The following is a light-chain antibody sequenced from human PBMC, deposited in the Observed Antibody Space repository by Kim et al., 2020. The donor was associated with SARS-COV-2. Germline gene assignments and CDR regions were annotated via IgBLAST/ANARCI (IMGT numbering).Light chain of an antibody. CDR2: SVS. CDR1: QSVCRHC. Sequence: SPEKRAPLSCRTSQSVCRHCLAWYQQKPGQAPRLLIYSVSNRATGIPDRFSGSGSGTDFTLTISRLEPEDFAVYYCQQYGIAPPYTFGQGTKLEIK. J-gene: IGKJ2*01. V-gene: IGKV3-20*01. CDR3: QQYGIAPPYT.